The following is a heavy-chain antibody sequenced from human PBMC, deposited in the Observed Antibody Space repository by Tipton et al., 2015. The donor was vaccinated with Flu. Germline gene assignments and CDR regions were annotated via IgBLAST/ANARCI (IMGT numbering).Heavy chain of an antibody. CDR2: IHHTRNR. CDR1: GDSIRSDYY. CDR3: ARRDFSNYVSDPKNWFDP. D-gene: IGHD4-11*01. V-gene: IGHV4-38-2*02. J-gene: IGHJ5*02. Sequence: TLSLTCTVSGDSIRSDYYWGWIRQPPGKVLVGIGNIHHTRNRYYNPPLKSRVTISVDRSKNQFSLRVLSVTAADTALCYCARRDFSNYVSDPKNWFDPWGQGTLVTVSS.